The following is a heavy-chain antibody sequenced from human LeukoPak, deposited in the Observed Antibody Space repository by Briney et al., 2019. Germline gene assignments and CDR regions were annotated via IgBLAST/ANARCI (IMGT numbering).Heavy chain of an antibody. D-gene: IGHD2-8*01. CDR3: ARGTNDFDY. Sequence: LEWIGYIYYSGNTYYNPSLKSRVTISVDTSKNQFSLKLSSVTAADTAVYYCARGTNDFDYWGQGILVTVSS. CDR2: IYYSGNT. J-gene: IGHJ4*02. V-gene: IGHV4-31*02.